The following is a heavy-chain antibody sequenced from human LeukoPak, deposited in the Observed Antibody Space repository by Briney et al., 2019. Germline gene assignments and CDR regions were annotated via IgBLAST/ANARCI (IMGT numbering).Heavy chain of an antibody. J-gene: IGHJ4*02. V-gene: IGHV1-2*04. CDR1: GYTFTGCY. CDR3: ARMRDGYSDY. CDR2: INPNSGGT. D-gene: IGHD5-24*01. Sequence: ASVKVSCKASGYTFTGCYMHWVRQAPGQGLEWMGWINPNSGGTNYAQKFQGWVTMTRGTSISTAYMELSRLRSDDTAVYYCARMRDGYSDYWGQGTLVTVSS.